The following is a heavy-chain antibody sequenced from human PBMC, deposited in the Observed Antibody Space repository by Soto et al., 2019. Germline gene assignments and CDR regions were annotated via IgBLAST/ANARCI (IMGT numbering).Heavy chain of an antibody. CDR3: AKDLVVVPAAIRAYYYYYYGMDV. Sequence: GSLRLSCAASGFSLSRYGMHWVRQAPGKGLEWVAVISYDGSNKYYADSVKGRFTISRDNSKNTLYLQMNSLRAEDTAVYYCAKDLVVVPAAIRAYYYYYYGMDVWGQGTTVTVYS. CDR2: ISYDGSNK. V-gene: IGHV3-30*18. CDR1: GFSLSRYG. D-gene: IGHD2-2*02. J-gene: IGHJ6*02.